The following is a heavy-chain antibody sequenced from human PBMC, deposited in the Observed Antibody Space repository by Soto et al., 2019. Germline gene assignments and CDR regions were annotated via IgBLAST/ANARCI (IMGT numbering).Heavy chain of an antibody. Sequence: GVSLRLSCAASEFSFRSYWMTWVRQAPGKGLEWVALINEDGSQKYYVGSAKGRFIISRDNAKDSAYMQMDSLRAGDTAVYFCARVGRYGWDFDHWGQGTLVTVSS. D-gene: IGHD5-18*01. J-gene: IGHJ4*02. CDR1: EFSFRSYW. V-gene: IGHV3-7*01. CDR3: ARVGRYGWDFDH. CDR2: INEDGSQK.